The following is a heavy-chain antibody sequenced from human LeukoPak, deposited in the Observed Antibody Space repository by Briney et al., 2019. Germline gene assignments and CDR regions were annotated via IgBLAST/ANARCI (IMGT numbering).Heavy chain of an antibody. J-gene: IGHJ4*02. D-gene: IGHD3-22*01. CDR2: INPNSGGT. CDR3: ARGAHYHDSSEGYDY. V-gene: IGHV1-2*02. Sequence: GASVKVSCKASGYTFTGYYMHWVRQAPGQGLEWMGWINPNSGGTNYAQKFQGRVTMTRDTSISTAYMELSRLRSDDTALYYCARGAHYHDSSEGYDYWGQGTLVTVPS. CDR1: GYTFTGYY.